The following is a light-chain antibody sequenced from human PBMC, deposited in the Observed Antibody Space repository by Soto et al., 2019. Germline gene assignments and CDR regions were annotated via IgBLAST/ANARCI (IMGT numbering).Light chain of an antibody. CDR2: ADS. J-gene: IGKJ5*01. Sequence: EIVLTQSPATLSLSPVESATLSCRATESVSTYLAWYQQKPGRAPRLLIYADSNRATGIPARFSGSGSGTDFTLTISSLEPEDFSVYYCQQRYNWPITFGQGTRLEIK. CDR1: ESVSTY. V-gene: IGKV3-11*01. CDR3: QQRYNWPIT.